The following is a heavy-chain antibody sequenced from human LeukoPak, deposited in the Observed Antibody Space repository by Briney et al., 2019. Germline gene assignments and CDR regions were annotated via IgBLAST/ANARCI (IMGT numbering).Heavy chain of an antibody. Sequence: GGSLRLSCAASGFTFSSYGMHWVRQAPGKGLEWVAVISYDGSSKCYADSVKGRFTISRDNSKNSLYLQMNSLRAEDTAVYYCANDGGRSPNYYCNCGIDFWGQGTTVTVSS. V-gene: IGHV3-30*18. CDR1: GFTFSSYG. J-gene: IGHJ6*02. CDR3: ANDGGRSPNYYCNCGIDF. D-gene: IGHD1-26*01. CDR2: ISYDGSSK.